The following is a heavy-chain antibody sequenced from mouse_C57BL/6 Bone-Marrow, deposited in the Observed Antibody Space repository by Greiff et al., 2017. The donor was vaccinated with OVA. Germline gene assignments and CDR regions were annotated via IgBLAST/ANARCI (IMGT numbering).Heavy chain of an antibody. CDR2: IDPGDGDT. CDR3: ARGYF. Sequence: QVQLQQSGAELVKPGASVVISCKASGYAFSSYWLNWVKQRLGKGLARIGQIDPGDGDTNYNGKFKGKATLTADKSSSTAYMQLSSLTSEDSAVYFCARGYFWGQGTTLTVSS. CDR1: GYAFSSYW. V-gene: IGHV1-80*01. J-gene: IGHJ2*01.